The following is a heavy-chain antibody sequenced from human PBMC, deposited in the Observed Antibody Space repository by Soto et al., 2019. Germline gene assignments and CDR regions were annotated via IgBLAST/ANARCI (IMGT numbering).Heavy chain of an antibody. Sequence: QVQLVQSGAEVKKPGASVKVSCKASGYTFTSYYMHWVRQAPGQGLEWMGIINPSGGSTSYAQKFQGRVTMTRDTSTSTVYMELSSLRSEDTAVYYCVIPLNLVTTLAYYYGMDVWGQGTTVTVSS. J-gene: IGHJ6*02. D-gene: IGHD4-4*01. V-gene: IGHV1-46*01. CDR3: VIPLNLVTTLAYYYGMDV. CDR2: INPSGGST. CDR1: GYTFTSYY.